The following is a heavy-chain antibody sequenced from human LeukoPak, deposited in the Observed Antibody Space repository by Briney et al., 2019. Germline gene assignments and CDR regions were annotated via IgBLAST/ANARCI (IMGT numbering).Heavy chain of an antibody. CDR3: ARKHVLTHPNWLDP. V-gene: IGHV3-21*01. J-gene: IGHJ5*02. CDR2: ISSSSSYI. Sequence: GGSLRLSCAASGFTFSSYSMNWVRQAPGKGLEWVSSISSSSSYIYYADSVKGRFTISRDNAKNSLYLQMNRLRAQDTAVYYCARKHVLTHPNWLDPWGEGPPVTAS. CDR1: GFTFSSYS. D-gene: IGHD4/OR15-4a*01.